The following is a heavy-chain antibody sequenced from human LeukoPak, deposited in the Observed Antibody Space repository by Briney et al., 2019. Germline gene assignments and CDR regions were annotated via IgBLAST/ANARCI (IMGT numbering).Heavy chain of an antibody. CDR3: AKRGNTISFFDP. D-gene: IGHD5-24*01. Sequence: GGSLRLSCGASGFTISNYAMYWVRQALGKGLEWVSGLTGRGDSAYYADSVKGRFTISRDNSKNTLYLEMNSLRADDTAVYYCAKRGNTISFFDPWGQGTLVTVSS. CDR1: GFTISNYA. V-gene: IGHV3-23*01. J-gene: IGHJ5*02. CDR2: LTGRGDSA.